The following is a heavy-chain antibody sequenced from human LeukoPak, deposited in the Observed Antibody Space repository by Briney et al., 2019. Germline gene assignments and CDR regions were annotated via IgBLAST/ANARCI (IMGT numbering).Heavy chain of an antibody. CDR3: ARDVRGPHDF. Sequence: PGRSLRLSCAASGFTLSNSWMHWVRQAPGKGLVWVSRIDPDGNTDYADSVKGRFTISRDNAKNTLYLQMNSLRAEDTAVYRCARDVRGPHDFWGQGTLVTVSS. CDR2: IDPDGNT. CDR1: GFTLSNSW. D-gene: IGHD2/OR15-2a*01. V-gene: IGHV3-74*01. J-gene: IGHJ4*02.